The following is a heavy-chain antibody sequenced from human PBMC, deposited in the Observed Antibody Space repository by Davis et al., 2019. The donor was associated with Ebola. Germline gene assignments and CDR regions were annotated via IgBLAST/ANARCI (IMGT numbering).Heavy chain of an antibody. Sequence: MPGGSLRLSCTVSGASISNSFYNWGWIRQSPGKGLEWIGSIYYSGNTYYNPSLKSRLIISVDTSKNQFSLNLTSVTAADTAVYYCARLTLTSAPDIVDYWGQGRLVTVSP. J-gene: IGHJ4*02. CDR1: GASISNSFYN. CDR2: IYYSGNT. D-gene: IGHD2-15*01. V-gene: IGHV4-39*01. CDR3: ARLTLTSAPDIVDY.